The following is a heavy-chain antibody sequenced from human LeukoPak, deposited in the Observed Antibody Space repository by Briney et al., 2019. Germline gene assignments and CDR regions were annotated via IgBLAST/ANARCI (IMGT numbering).Heavy chain of an antibody. Sequence: ASVKVSCKASGYTFTSYDINWVRQATGQGLEWMGWMNPNSGNTGYAQKFQGRVTMTRNTSISTAYMELSSLRSEDTAVYYCARDSEWELGEVFDYWGQGTLVTVSS. D-gene: IGHD1-26*01. J-gene: IGHJ4*02. CDR2: MNPNSGNT. CDR1: GYTFTSYD. CDR3: ARDSEWELGEVFDY. V-gene: IGHV1-8*01.